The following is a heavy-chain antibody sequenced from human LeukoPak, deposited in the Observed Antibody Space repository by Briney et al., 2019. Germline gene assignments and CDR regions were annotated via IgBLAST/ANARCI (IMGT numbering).Heavy chain of an antibody. D-gene: IGHD3-9*01. Sequence: SETLSRTCTGSGGSISYHYWMWIRQPPGKERKGIGYGFYSRSTDYKPSVKSRVTSSVDTSKRQISLKLSSVTAADTALYYCAREMTATGRGHYFDYWGQGALITVSS. V-gene: IGHV4-59*11. J-gene: IGHJ4*02. CDR2: GFYSRST. CDR3: AREMTATGRGHYFDY. CDR1: GGSISYHY.